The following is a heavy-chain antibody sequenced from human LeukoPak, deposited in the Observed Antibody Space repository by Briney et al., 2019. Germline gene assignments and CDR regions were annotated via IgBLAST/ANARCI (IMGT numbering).Heavy chain of an antibody. J-gene: IGHJ3*02. D-gene: IGHD3-10*01. Sequence: GASVKVSCKVSGYTLTELSMHWVRQAPGKGLEWMGGFDPEDGETIYAQKFQGRVTMTEDTSTDTAYMELSSLRSEDTAVYYCATDGSMVRGVIMDDAFDIWGQGTMVTVSS. V-gene: IGHV1-24*01. CDR1: GYTLTELS. CDR3: ATDGSMVRGVIMDDAFDI. CDR2: FDPEDGET.